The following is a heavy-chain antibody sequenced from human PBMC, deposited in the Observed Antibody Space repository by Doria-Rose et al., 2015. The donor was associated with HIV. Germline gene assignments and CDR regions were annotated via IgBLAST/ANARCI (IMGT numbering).Heavy chain of an antibody. CDR3: ARIKSSRWYHKYYFDF. D-gene: IGHD6-13*01. J-gene: IGHJ4*02. CDR1: GVSLSSPGMG. CDR2: IFSDDER. V-gene: IGHV2-26*01. Sequence: QVTLKESGPVLVKPTETLTLTCTVSGVSLSSPGMGVSWIRQPPGKALEWLANIFSDDERSCKTSLQSRLAISRGTSKSQVVLTMTDMDPVDTATYYCARIKSSRWYHKYYFDFWGQGTLVIVSA.